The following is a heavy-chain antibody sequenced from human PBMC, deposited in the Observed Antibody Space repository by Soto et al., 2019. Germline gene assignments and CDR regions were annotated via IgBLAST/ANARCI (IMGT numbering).Heavy chain of an antibody. CDR3: ATVTETGDGYNRDY. J-gene: IGHJ4*02. CDR2: ISPILAIA. D-gene: IGHD5-12*01. CDR1: GGTFNSYT. V-gene: IGHV1-69*02. Sequence: QVQLVQSGAEVKKPGSSVKVSCKASGGTFNSYTITWVRQAPGQGLEWMGRISPILAIATYAQKFQGRVTMTADKSSSTAYMELNNLNSEDTAIYDCATVTETGDGYNRDYCGQGNLVTVSS.